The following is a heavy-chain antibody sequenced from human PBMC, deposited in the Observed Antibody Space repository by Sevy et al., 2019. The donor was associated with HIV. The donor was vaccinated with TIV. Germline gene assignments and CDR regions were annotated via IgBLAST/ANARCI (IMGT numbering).Heavy chain of an antibody. CDR3: ANQQWLVNGGMDV. CDR2: ISYDGSNK. J-gene: IGHJ6*02. CDR1: GFTFGTYG. V-gene: IGHV3-30*18. D-gene: IGHD6-19*01. Sequence: GGSLRLSCGASGFTFGTYGMHWVRQAPGKGLEWVALISYDGSNKYYADSVKGRFTISRDNSKNTLFLQINSLRAEDTAVYYCANQQWLVNGGMDVWGQGITVTVSS.